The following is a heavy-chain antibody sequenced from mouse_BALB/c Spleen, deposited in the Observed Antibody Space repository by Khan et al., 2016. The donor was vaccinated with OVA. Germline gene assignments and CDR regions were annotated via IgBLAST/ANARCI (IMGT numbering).Heavy chain of an antibody. D-gene: IGHD2-2*01. CDR2: IFPNNGGT. Sequence: VRLQQSGPELVKPGASVKISCKASGYPFTDYNMAWVKQSHGRGLEWIGDIFPNNGGTDYNQKFKDKATLTVDKSSSNAYMELRSLTSEDTAVYYCARHGYGGFAYWGQGTLVTVSA. CDR1: GYPFTDYN. J-gene: IGHJ3*01. CDR3: ARHGYGGFAY. V-gene: IGHV1-18*01.